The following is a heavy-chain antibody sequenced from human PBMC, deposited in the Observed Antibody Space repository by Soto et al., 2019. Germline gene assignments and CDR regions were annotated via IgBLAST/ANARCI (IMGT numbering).Heavy chain of an antibody. CDR1: GFTFSSYS. V-gene: IGHV3-21*01. CDR2: ISSSSSYI. CDR3: ARGMIDLHYGMDV. J-gene: IGHJ6*02. Sequence: GGSLRLSCAASGFTFSSYSMNWVRQAPGKGLEWVSSISSSSSYIYYADSVKGRFTISRDNAKNSLYLQMNSLRAEDTAVYYCARGMIDLHYGMDVWGQGTTVTVSS. D-gene: IGHD3-22*01.